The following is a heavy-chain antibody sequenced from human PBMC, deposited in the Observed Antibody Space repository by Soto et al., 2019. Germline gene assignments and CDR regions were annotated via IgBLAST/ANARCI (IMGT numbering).Heavy chain of an antibody. V-gene: IGHV3-23*05. CDR1: GLPHSNFA. J-gene: IGHJ4*02. CDR3: AKDAVYNDGLWLMDH. CDR2: IYGNGGGI. Sequence: LRLSCTASGLPHSNFAMMWVRQAPGKGLECVSGIYGNGGGIQYADSVRGRFTISRDNSKNTVWLQMTDLRADDTAVYYCAKDAVYNDGLWLMDHWGQGTQVTVSS. D-gene: IGHD1-1*01.